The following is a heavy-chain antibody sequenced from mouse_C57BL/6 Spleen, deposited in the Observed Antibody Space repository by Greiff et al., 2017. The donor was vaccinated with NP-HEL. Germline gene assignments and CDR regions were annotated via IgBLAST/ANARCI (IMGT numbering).Heavy chain of an antibody. D-gene: IGHD2-4*01. Sequence: QVQLQQPGTELVKPGASVKLSCKASGYTFTSYWMHWVKQRPGQGLEWIGNIKPSTGGTTYNEKFKSKGTLTVDKSSSTAYMQLSSLTSEDSAVYYCARYYYDYDGFDYWGQGTLVTVSA. J-gene: IGHJ3*01. V-gene: IGHV1-53*01. CDR1: GYTFTSYW. CDR2: IKPSTGGT. CDR3: ARYYYDYDGFDY.